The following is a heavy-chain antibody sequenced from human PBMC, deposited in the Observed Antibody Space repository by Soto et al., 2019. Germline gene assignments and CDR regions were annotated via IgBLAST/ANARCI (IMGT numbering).Heavy chain of an antibody. D-gene: IGHD3-3*02. CDR2: MYHSGGT. CDR1: GVSISSSPW. V-gene: IGHV4-4*02. CDR3: ARCLHFSNGGPFDP. Sequence: QVQLQESGPGLVAPSGILSVTCAVYGVSISSSPWLTWLRQAPGKGLEWIGEMYHSGGTTSNPSLQNRVTIPVDNTKIHLSLTLTFVTAADTAVYYCARCLHFSNGGPFDPWGQGALVTVSS. J-gene: IGHJ5*02.